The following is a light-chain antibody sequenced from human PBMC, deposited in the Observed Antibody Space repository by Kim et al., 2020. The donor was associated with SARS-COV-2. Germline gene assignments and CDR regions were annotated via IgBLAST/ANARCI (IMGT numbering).Light chain of an antibody. V-gene: IGLV6-57*03. Sequence: GKTVTISCTRSSGSIASNYVQWYQQRPGSAPTTVIYEDNQRPSGVPDRFSGSIDSSSNSASLTISGLKTEDEADYYCQSYDSSNQVFGGGTKL. CDR2: EDN. CDR1: SGSIASNY. CDR3: QSYDSSNQV. J-gene: IGLJ2*01.